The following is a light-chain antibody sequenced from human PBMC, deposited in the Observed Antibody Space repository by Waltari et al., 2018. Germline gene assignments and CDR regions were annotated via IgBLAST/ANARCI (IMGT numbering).Light chain of an antibody. V-gene: IGKV3-15*01. Sequence: ETVMTQSPATLSVSPGERATLSCRASQSVSSNLAWYQQKPGQAPRLLIYGASTRATGVPARVSGRGSGTDFTLTISSLQSEDFAVYYCQQYNNWPGTFGQGTKVEIK. CDR2: GAS. CDR1: QSVSSN. CDR3: QQYNNWPGT. J-gene: IGKJ1*01.